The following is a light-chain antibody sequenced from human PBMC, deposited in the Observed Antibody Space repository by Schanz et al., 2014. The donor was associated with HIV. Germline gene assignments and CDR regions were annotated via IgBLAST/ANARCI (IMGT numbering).Light chain of an antibody. V-gene: IGLV1-40*01. CDR2: GNT. CDR3: ATWDSFLNAVV. J-gene: IGLJ2*01. Sequence: QSVLTQPLSVSGAPGQSVTISCTGSSSNIGAGYDVHWYQHLPGTAPKLIIYGNTNRPSGVPDRFSGSKSGTSASLAITGLQTEDEADYYCATWDSFLNAVVFGGGTKLTVL. CDR1: SSNIGAGYD.